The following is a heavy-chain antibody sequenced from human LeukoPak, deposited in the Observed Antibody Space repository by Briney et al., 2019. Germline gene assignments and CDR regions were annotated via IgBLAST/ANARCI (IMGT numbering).Heavy chain of an antibody. CDR2: MYYSGSN. J-gene: IGHJ4*02. V-gene: IGHV4-39*07. D-gene: IGHD3-22*01. Sequence: NPSETLSLTCSVSGGSISSTIYYWGWIRQPPGKGLEWIAGMYYSGSNFYNPSLKSRVTGSVDTSKNQFSLRLSSVTAADTAVYYCAREMYDSAGYRVSYFDYWGQGILVTVSS. CDR1: GGSISSTIYY. CDR3: AREMYDSAGYRVSYFDY.